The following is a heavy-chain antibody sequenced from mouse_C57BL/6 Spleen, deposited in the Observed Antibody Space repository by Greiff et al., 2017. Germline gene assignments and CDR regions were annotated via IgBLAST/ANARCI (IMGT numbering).Heavy chain of an antibody. CDR2: INPRSGGT. Sequence: QVQLQQSGAELVRPGTSVKVSCKASGYAFTNYLIEWVKQRPGQGLEWIGVINPRSGGTNYNEKFKGKATLTADKSSSTAYMQLSSLTSEDSAVYFCARRAITTVVDWYFDVWGTGTTVTVSS. V-gene: IGHV1-54*01. CDR3: ARRAITTVVDWYFDV. D-gene: IGHD1-1*01. CDR1: GYAFTNYL. J-gene: IGHJ1*03.